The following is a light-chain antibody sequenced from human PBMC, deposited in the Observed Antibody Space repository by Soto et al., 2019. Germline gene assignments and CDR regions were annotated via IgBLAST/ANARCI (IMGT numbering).Light chain of an antibody. V-gene: IGLV2-23*01. Sequence: QSALTQPASVSGSPGQSITISCTGTSSDVGNYNLVSWFQQHPGKAPKLMIYEGRKRPSGVSNRFSGSKSGNTASLTISGLQAEDEADYYCCSYAGTSTVVIGGGTKLTVL. J-gene: IGLJ2*01. CDR2: EGR. CDR1: SSDVGNYNL. CDR3: CSYAGTSTVV.